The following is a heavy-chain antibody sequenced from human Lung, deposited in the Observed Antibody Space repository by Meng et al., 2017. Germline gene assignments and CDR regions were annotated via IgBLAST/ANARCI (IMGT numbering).Heavy chain of an antibody. CDR1: GYSFTAYY. Sequence: QVQPVQSGAEVKKPGSSVKVSCKPSGYSFTAYYRHWVRQAPGQGLEWMGRIDPNSGVTEYAHKFHGRVTMTGDTSISTAYMELRRLTSDDTAVYYCARDENISAAGKLFGDYWGQGTLVTVSS. J-gene: IGHJ4*02. CDR3: ARDENISAAGKLFGDY. CDR2: IDPNSGVT. V-gene: IGHV1-2*06. D-gene: IGHD6-13*01.